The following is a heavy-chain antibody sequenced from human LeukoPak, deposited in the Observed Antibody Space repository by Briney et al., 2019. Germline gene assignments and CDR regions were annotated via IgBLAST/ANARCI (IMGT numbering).Heavy chain of an antibody. CDR2: ISAYNGKT. D-gene: IGHD6-19*01. J-gene: IGHJ4*02. CDR1: GYTFSSYG. Sequence: ASVKVSCKASGYTFSSYGISWVRQAPGQGLEWMGWISAYNGKTNYAQKVQGRVIMTTDTPTSTAYMELRSLRSEDTTVYYCARDGGGIAVAGKTFDYWGQGTLVTVSS. CDR3: ARDGGGIAVAGKTFDY. V-gene: IGHV1-18*01.